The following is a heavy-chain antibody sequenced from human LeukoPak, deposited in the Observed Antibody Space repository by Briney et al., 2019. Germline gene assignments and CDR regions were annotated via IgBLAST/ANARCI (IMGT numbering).Heavy chain of an antibody. Sequence: GGSLRLSCAVSGFTFSGSAMHWVRQASGKGLEWVGRIRSKANSYATAYAASVKGRFTISRDDSKNTAYLQMNSLKTEDTAVYYCTRRGGSGSYEDYWGQGTLVTVSS. D-gene: IGHD3-10*01. V-gene: IGHV3-73*01. J-gene: IGHJ4*02. CDR3: TRRGGSGSYEDY. CDR2: IRSKANSYAT. CDR1: GFTFSGSA.